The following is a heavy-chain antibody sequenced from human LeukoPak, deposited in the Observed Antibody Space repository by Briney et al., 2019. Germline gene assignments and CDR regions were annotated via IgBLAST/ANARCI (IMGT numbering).Heavy chain of an antibody. CDR2: IYYTGST. V-gene: IGHV4-39*01. CDR1: GGSISDTTYY. J-gene: IGHJ4*02. CDR3: ARRIQGGSGWTFDY. D-gene: IGHD6-19*01. Sequence: SETLSLTCTVSGGSISDTTYYWGWIRHPPGKGLQWIGSIYYTGSTYYNPSLKSRVTMSVDTSKNQFSVKLSSVTAADTGVYYCARRIQGGSGWTFDYWGQGTLVTVAS.